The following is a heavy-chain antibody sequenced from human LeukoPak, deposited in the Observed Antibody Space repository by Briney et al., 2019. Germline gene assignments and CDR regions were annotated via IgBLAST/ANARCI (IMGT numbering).Heavy chain of an antibody. D-gene: IGHD1-20*01. Sequence: TPSETLSLTCTVSGGSISSYYWSWIRQPPGKGLEWIAYIYYNGISNYNPSLKSRVIISVDSSKNQFSLKLTSVTAADTAVYYCAKILTGTGPTMDAWGQGTTVTVSS. CDR1: GGSISSYY. J-gene: IGHJ6*02. CDR2: IYYNGIS. V-gene: IGHV4-59*01. CDR3: AKILTGTGPTMDA.